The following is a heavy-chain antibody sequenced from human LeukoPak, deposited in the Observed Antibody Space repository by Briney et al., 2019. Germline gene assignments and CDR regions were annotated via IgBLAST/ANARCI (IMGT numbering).Heavy chain of an antibody. CDR2: INPSGGST. V-gene: IGHV1-46*01. D-gene: IGHD6-13*01. CDR1: GYTFTSYY. Sequence: ASVKVSCKASGYTFTSYYMHWVRQAPGQGLEWMGIINPSGGSTSYAQKFQGRVTMTRDMSTSTVYMELSSLRSEDTAVYYCASEIAAAGTSVLAYWGQGTLVTVRS. CDR3: ASEIAAAGTSVLAY. J-gene: IGHJ4*02.